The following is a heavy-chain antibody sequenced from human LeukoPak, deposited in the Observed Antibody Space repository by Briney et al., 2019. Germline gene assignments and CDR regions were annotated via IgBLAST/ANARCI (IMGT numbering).Heavy chain of an antibody. CDR2: ISYDGSNK. Sequence: GGSLRLSCAAPGFTFSSYGMHWVRQAPGKGLEWVAVISYDGSNKYYADSVKGRFTISRDNSKNTLYLQMNSLRAEDTAVYYCAKEEYSGSSPAGYWGQGTLVTVSS. D-gene: IGHD1-26*01. J-gene: IGHJ4*02. V-gene: IGHV3-30*18. CDR3: AKEEYSGSSPAGY. CDR1: GFTFSSYG.